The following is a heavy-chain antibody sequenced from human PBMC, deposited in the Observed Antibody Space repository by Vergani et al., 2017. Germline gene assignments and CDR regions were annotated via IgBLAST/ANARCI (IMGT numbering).Heavy chain of an antibody. CDR1: GGSVSSGSYY. CDR2: IYYSGST. Sequence: QVQLQESGPGLVKPSETLSLPCTVSGGSVSSGSYYWSWIRQPPGKGLEWIGYIYYSGSTNYNPSLKSRVTISVDTSKNQFSLKLSSVTAADTAVYYCASAQRYSSSWSRYYYYGMDVWGQGTTVTVSS. J-gene: IGHJ6*02. CDR3: ASAQRYSSSWSRYYYYGMDV. V-gene: IGHV4-61*01. D-gene: IGHD6-13*01.